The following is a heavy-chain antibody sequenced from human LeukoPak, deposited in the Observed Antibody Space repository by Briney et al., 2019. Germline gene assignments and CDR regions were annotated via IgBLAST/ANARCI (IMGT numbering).Heavy chain of an antibody. CDR3: GVSGYDSLLNY. D-gene: IGHD5-12*01. V-gene: IGHV1-18*04. CDR2: ISGYNGDT. J-gene: IGHJ4*02. Sequence: GGLVKVSCKASGYTFTSYGISWVRQAPGQGLEWIGWISGYNGDTKYAHNFQGRVTMTIDTSTSTAYMELRSLRSDDTAVYYCGVSGYDSLLNYWGQGTLVTVSS. CDR1: GYTFTSYG.